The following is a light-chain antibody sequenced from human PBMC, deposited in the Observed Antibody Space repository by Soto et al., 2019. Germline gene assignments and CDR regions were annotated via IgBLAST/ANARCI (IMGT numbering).Light chain of an antibody. J-gene: IGKJ1*01. V-gene: IGKV3-20*01. CDR3: QQFGNSPWT. Sequence: VWTQSPDRGSFSPGERATLSCRASQSVPSTYFAWYQQKPGQPPRLLISGTSNRATGIPDRFSGSGSGTDFTLTISRLEPEDFAVYFCQQFGNSPWTFGQGTKV. CDR2: GTS. CDR1: QSVPSTY.